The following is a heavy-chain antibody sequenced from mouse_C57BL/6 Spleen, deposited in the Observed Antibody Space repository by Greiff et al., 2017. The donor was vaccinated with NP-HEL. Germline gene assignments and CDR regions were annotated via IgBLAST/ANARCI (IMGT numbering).Heavy chain of an antibody. J-gene: IGHJ4*01. CDR3: ARVVARAMDY. CDR2: INPSNGGT. Sequence: VQLQQSGPELVKPGASVKIPCKASGYTFTDYNLDWVKQSHGKSLEWIGDINPSNGGTNYNEKFKSKATLTVDKSSSTAYMQLSSLTSEDSAVYYCARVVARAMDYWGQGTSVTVSS. D-gene: IGHD1-1*01. CDR1: GYTFTDYN. V-gene: IGHV1-18*01.